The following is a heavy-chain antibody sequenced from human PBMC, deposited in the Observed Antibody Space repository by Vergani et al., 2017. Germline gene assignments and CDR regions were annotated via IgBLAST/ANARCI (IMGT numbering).Heavy chain of an antibody. CDR1: GYTFTAYY. V-gene: IGHV1-46*03. CDR3: ARGVAAYDSSGYKLDY. CDR2: INPSGGST. Sequence: QVQLVQSGAEVGKPGASVKISCKASGYTFTAYYIHWVRQAPGQGLEWMGIINPSGGSTSYAQKFQGRVTMTRDTSTSTVYMELSSLRSEDTAVYYCARGVAAYDSSGYKLDYWGQGTLVTVSS. J-gene: IGHJ4*02. D-gene: IGHD3-22*01.